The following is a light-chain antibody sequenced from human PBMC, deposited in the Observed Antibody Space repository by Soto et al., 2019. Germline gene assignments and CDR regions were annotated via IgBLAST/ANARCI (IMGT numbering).Light chain of an antibody. J-gene: IGLJ1*01. V-gene: IGLV2-23*01. CDR2: EGA. Sequence: QSALTQPASVSASPGQSITIPCTGTSSDVGSYNLVSWFQQHPGKVPKLLIYEGAKRPSGLSDRFSGSKSGTTASLTISGLQAEDEAHYYCYSYAGENLYVFGTGTKVTVL. CDR1: SSDVGSYNL. CDR3: YSYAGENLYV.